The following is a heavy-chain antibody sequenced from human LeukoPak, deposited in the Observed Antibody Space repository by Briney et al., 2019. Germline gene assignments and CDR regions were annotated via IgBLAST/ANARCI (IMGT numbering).Heavy chain of an antibody. J-gene: IGHJ4*02. CDR3: ARHSRASRYFGY. Sequence: PSETLSLTCTVSGGSISSSSYYWGWIRQPPGKGLEWIGSIYYSGSTYYNPSLKSRVTISVDTSKNQFSLKLSSVTAADTAVYYCARHSRASRYFGYWGQGTLVTVSS. V-gene: IGHV4-39*01. CDR2: IYYSGST. D-gene: IGHD2-2*01. CDR1: GGSISSSSYY.